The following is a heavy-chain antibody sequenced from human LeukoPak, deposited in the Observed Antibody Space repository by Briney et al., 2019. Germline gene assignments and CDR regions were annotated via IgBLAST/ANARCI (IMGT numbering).Heavy chain of an antibody. V-gene: IGHV1-18*01. CDR3: ARDLVHHRLLATVYNWFDP. Sequence: GASVKVSCKASGYTFSSSEISWVRQAPGQGLEWMGWINTYNGNTKYAQKFQGRVTMTTDTSTSTAYMELRSLRPDDTAVYYCARDLVHHRLLATVYNWFDPWGQGTLVTVSS. CDR1: GYTFSSSE. J-gene: IGHJ5*02. D-gene: IGHD3-3*02. CDR2: INTYNGNT.